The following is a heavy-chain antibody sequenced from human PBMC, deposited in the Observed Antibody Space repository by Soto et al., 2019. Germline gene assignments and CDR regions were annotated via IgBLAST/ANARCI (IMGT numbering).Heavy chain of an antibody. CDR1: GYTLTSYD. CDR3: ARGRPITIFGVVIPDPGMDV. Sequence: QVQLVQSGAEVKKPGASVKVSCKASGYTLTSYDINWVRQATGQGLEWMGWMNPNSGNTGYAQKFQGRVTMTRNTSISTAYMELSSLRSEDTAVYYCARGRPITIFGVVIPDPGMDVWGQGTTVTVSS. D-gene: IGHD3-3*01. V-gene: IGHV1-8*01. J-gene: IGHJ6*02. CDR2: MNPNSGNT.